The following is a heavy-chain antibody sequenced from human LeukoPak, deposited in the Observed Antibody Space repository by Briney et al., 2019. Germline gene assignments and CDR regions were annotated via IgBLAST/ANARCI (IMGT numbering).Heavy chain of an antibody. Sequence: SETLSLTCTVSGGSISSYYWSWIRQPPGKGLEWIGYIYYSGSTNYNPSLKSRVTISVDTSKNQFSLKLSSVTAADTAVYYCAREWYSSSRIFGYWGQGTLVPVSS. CDR2: IYYSGST. CDR1: GGSISSYY. D-gene: IGHD6-13*01. CDR3: AREWYSSSRIFGY. V-gene: IGHV4-59*12. J-gene: IGHJ4*02.